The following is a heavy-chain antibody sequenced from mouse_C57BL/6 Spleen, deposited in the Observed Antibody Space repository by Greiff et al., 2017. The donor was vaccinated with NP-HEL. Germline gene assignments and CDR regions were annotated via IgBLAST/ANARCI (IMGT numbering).Heavy chain of an antibody. Sequence: VQLQQPGAELVKPGASVKVSCKASGYTFTSYWMHWVKQRPGQGLEWIGRIHPSDSDTNYNQKFKGKATLTVDNSSSTAYMQLSSLTSEDSAVYYFAIGEYYYGSGPSFYSMDYWGQGTSVTVSS. CDR2: IHPSDSDT. CDR1: GYTFTSYW. D-gene: IGHD1-1*01. CDR3: AIGEYYYGSGPSFYSMDY. V-gene: IGHV1-74*01. J-gene: IGHJ4*01.